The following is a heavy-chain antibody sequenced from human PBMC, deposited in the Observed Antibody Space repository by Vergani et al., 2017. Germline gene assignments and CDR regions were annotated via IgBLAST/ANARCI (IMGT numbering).Heavy chain of an antibody. CDR2: IYWNDDK. V-gene: IGHV2-5*01. J-gene: IGHJ4*02. CDR3: ARTTTLVLDFDY. Sequence: QITLKESGPTLVKPTQTLTLTCTFSGFSLSTSGVGVGWIRQPPGKALEWLALIYWNDDKRYSTSLKSRLTISKDTSKSQVVLTMTNMDPVDTATYYCARTTTLVLDFDYWGQGTLVTVSS. D-gene: IGHD1-1*01. CDR1: GFSLSTSGVG.